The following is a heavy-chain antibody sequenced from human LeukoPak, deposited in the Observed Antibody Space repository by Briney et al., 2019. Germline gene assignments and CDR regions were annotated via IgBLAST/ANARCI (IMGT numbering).Heavy chain of an antibody. CDR2: ISGSGGST. CDR1: GFTFTSYS. Sequence: GGSLRLSCSASGFTFTSYSMNWVRQAPGKGLEWVSAISGSGGSTYYADSVKGRFTISRDNAKNTLYLQMNSLRAEDTAVYYCAKMSKGGYDSSGWVFDYWGQGTLVTVSS. V-gene: IGHV3-23*01. J-gene: IGHJ4*02. CDR3: AKMSKGGYDSSGWVFDY. D-gene: IGHD3-22*01.